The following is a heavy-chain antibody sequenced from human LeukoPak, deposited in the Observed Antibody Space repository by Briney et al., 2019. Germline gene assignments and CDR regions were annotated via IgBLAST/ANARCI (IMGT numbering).Heavy chain of an antibody. CDR3: ARDWDDSSGFPFDY. D-gene: IGHD3-22*01. V-gene: IGHV3-7*01. Sequence: PGGSLRLSCAASGFTFSSYWMSWVRQAPGKGLEWVANIKQDGSEGYYVDSVKGRFTISRDNAKNSLYLQMNSLRAEDTAVYYCARDWDDSSGFPFDYWGQGALVTVSS. CDR1: GFTFSSYW. CDR2: IKQDGSEG. J-gene: IGHJ4*02.